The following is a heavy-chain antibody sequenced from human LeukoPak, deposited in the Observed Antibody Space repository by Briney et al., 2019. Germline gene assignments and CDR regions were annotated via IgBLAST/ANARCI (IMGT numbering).Heavy chain of an antibody. V-gene: IGHV4-39*01. D-gene: IGHD3-22*01. CDR2: VYYTGST. CDR1: GGSISSSGYY. CDR3: ARGSGTYYYDSGGYLNWFDP. J-gene: IGHJ5*02. Sequence: SETLSLTCTVSGGSISSSGYYWGWIRQPPGKCLEWIGTVYYTGSTYYNPSLKSRVTISEDTSRNQFSLKLNSVTAADTAVYYCARGSGTYYYDSGGYLNWFDPWGQGILVTVSS.